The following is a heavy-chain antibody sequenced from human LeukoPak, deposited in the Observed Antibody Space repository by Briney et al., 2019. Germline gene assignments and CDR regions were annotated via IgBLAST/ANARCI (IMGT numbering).Heavy chain of an antibody. Sequence: SETLSLTCTVSGGSISSSSYYWGWIRQPAGKGLEWIGRIYRSGSTNYNPSLKSRVTISVDTSKNQFSLKLSSVTAADTAVYYCARLFGEFIDYYYMDVWGKGTTVTISS. V-gene: IGHV4-61*02. CDR1: GGSISSSSYY. J-gene: IGHJ6*03. CDR3: ARLFGEFIDYYYMDV. D-gene: IGHD3-10*01. CDR2: IYRSGST.